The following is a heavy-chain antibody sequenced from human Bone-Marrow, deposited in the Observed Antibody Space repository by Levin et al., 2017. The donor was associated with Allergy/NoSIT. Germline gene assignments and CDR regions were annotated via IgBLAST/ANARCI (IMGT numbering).Heavy chain of an antibody. CDR3: ARVGARYDIMTGRGAFDF. CDR1: GNSITDYY. Sequence: SETLSLTCTVSGNSITDYYWTWIRQPAGEGLEWIGRLDTNSYTNYNPSLKSRVSMSVDTSKNHFSLRLTSVTAADTGVYYCARVGARYDIMTGRGAFDFWGQGTKVTVSS. CDR2: LDTNSYT. D-gene: IGHD3-9*01. V-gene: IGHV4-4*07. J-gene: IGHJ3*01.